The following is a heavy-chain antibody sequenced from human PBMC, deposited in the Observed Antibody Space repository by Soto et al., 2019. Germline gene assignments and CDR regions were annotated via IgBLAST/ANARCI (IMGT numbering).Heavy chain of an antibody. Sequence: PGGSLRLSCGGSGFTFSRYWMSWVRQAPGKGPEWVANINEDGSETHYVDSVKGRFTTSRDNAKNSVFLQVNSLRGEDTAIYYCARGRTWFAPWGQGTLVTVSS. V-gene: IGHV3-7*04. CDR3: ARGRTWFAP. CDR2: INEDGSET. CDR1: GFTFSRYW. J-gene: IGHJ5*02.